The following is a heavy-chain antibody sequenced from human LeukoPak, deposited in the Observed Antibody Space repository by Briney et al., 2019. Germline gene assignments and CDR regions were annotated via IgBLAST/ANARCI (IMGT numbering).Heavy chain of an antibody. V-gene: IGHV1-69*13. D-gene: IGHD5-18*01. J-gene: IGHJ6*03. CDR3: ARDGGYSYGYFGYNYYYYMDV. CDR2: IIPIFGTA. Sequence: SVKVSCKASGYSFTGYYIHWVRQAPGQGLEWMGGIIPIFGTANYAQKFQGRVTITADESTSTAYMELSSLRSEDTAVYYCARDGGYSYGYFGYNYYYYMDVWGKGTTVTISS. CDR1: GYSFTGYY.